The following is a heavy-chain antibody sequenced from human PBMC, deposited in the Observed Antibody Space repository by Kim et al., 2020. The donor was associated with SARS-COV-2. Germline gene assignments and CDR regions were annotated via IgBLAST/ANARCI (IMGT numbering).Heavy chain of an antibody. V-gene: IGHV5-10-1*01. CDR3: WGVISDNDAFDI. D-gene: IGHD3-10*01. J-gene: IGHJ3*02. CDR2: IDPSDSYT. Sequence: GESLKISCKGSGYSFTSYWISWVRQMPGKGLEWMGRIDPSDSYTNYSPSFQGHVTISADKSISTAYLQWSSLKASDTAMYYCWGVISDNDAFDIWGQGTMVTVSS. CDR1: GYSFTSYW.